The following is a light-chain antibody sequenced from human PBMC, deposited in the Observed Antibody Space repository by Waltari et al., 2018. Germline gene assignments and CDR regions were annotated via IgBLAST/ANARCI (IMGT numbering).Light chain of an antibody. CDR3: GAWDDGVKEWV. V-gene: IGLV1-44*01. J-gene: IGLJ3*02. CDR1: FYNIGINT. CDR2: STT. Sequence: QPVLTQPPSASGTPGRSGTIPCSGTFYNIGINTFHWYQQFPGSAPKLLLFSTTQRPSGVPDRFSASKSGTSASLAINGLQAADEADYYCGAWDDGVKEWVFGGGTKLTVL.